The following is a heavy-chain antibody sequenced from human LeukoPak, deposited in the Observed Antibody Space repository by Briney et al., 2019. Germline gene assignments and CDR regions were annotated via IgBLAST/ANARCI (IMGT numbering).Heavy chain of an antibody. Sequence: GGSLRLSCAASGFTFSSYSMNWVRQAPGKGLEWVSSISSSSSYIYYADSVKGRFTISRDNAMNSLYLQMNSLRAEDTAVYYCAREGITGTAYFDYWGQGTLVTVSS. D-gene: IGHD1-20*01. CDR2: ISSSSSYI. J-gene: IGHJ4*02. V-gene: IGHV3-21*01. CDR3: AREGITGTAYFDY. CDR1: GFTFSSYS.